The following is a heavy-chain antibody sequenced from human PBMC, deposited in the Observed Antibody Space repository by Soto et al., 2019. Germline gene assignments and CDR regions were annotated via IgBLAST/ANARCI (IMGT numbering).Heavy chain of an antibody. CDR3: ARERGGRTVFLCFWGPGGPYYYYYGMDV. J-gene: IGHJ6*02. CDR2: ISSSGSTI. CDR1: GFTFSSYE. D-gene: IGHD3-10*01. Sequence: EVQLVESGGGLVQPGGSLRLSCAASGFTFSSYEMNWVRQAPGKGLEWVSDISSSGSTIYYADSVKGGFTISRDNANTSLHLQMNSLRAEDAAVYYCARERGGRTVFLCFWGPGGPYYYYYGMDVWGQGTTVTVSS. V-gene: IGHV3-48*03.